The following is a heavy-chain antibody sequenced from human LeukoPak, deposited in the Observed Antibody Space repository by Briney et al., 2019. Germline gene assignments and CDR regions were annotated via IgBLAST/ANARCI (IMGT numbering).Heavy chain of an antibody. CDR3: ARDRGDYDHYYYYYMDV. Sequence: KASETLSLTCTVSGGSISSSSYYWGWIRQPPGKGLEWIGSIYYSGSTYYNPSLKSRVTISVDTSKNQFSLKLSSVTAADTAVYYCARDRGDYDHYYYYYMDVWGKGTTVTVSS. D-gene: IGHD4-17*01. V-gene: IGHV4-39*07. J-gene: IGHJ6*03. CDR1: GGSISSSSYY. CDR2: IYYSGST.